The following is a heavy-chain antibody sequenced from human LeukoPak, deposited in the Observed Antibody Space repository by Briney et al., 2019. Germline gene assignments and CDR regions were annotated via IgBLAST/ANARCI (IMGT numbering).Heavy chain of an antibody. V-gene: IGHV3-23*01. D-gene: IGHD1-14*01. Sequence: GESLTLAWAAAGFTFSSFAMSWVRQAPRKVLEWDSSISGSGGSTYYADSVKGRFTISRDNSKHTLYLQMNSLRAEDTAVYCCAKDITVEGGYWGQGTLVTVSS. CDR3: AKDITVEGGY. J-gene: IGHJ4*02. CDR2: ISGSGGST. CDR1: GFTFSSFA.